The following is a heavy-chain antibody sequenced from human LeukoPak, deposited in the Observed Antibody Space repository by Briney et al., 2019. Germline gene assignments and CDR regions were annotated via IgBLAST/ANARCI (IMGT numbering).Heavy chain of an antibody. CDR2: IIPIFGTA. V-gene: IGHV1-69*13. J-gene: IGHJ5*02. Sequence: ASVKVSCKASGGTFSSYAISWVRQAPGQGLEWMGGIIPIFGTANYAQKFQGRVTITADESTSTAYMELSSLRSEDTAVYYCARRITMVRGVILNWFDPWGQGTLVTVSS. CDR3: ARRITMVRGVILNWFDP. D-gene: IGHD3-10*01. CDR1: GGTFSSYA.